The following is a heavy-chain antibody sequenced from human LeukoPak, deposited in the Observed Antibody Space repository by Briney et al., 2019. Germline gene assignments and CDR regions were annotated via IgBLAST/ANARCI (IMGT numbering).Heavy chain of an antibody. D-gene: IGHD6-13*01. Sequence: GGSLRLSCSASGFTFSSYAMYWVRQAPGKGLEYVSAITSNGGSAYYADSVKGRFTISRDNSRNTLYLQMSSLRAEDTAVYYCVGFRATAGLYWGQGTLVIVSS. J-gene: IGHJ4*02. CDR1: GFTFSSYA. CDR2: ITSNGGSA. CDR3: VGFRATAGLY. V-gene: IGHV3-64D*06.